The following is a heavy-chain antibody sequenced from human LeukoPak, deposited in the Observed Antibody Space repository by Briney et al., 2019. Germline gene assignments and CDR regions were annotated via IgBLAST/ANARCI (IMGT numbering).Heavy chain of an antibody. Sequence: SETLSLTCAVYGGSFGGYYWSWIRQPPGRGLEWIGEINDSGSTNYNPSLKRRVTISVDTSKKQFSLMVRSVTAADTAVYYCARNAAYSTSSGVNAWGQGTLVTVSS. D-gene: IGHD6-6*01. CDR2: INDSGST. CDR1: GGSFGGYY. CDR3: ARNAAYSTSSGVNA. J-gene: IGHJ5*02. V-gene: IGHV4-34*01.